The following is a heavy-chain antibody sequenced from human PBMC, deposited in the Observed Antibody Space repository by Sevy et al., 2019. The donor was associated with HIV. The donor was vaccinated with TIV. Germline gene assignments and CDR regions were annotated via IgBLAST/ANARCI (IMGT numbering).Heavy chain of an antibody. V-gene: IGHV3-49*03. J-gene: IGHJ5*02. CDR2: IRSKAYGGTT. D-gene: IGHD2-15*01. CDR3: TRAYCSGGSCYGWFDP. CDR1: GFTFGDYA. Sequence: GGSLRLSCTASGFTFGDYAMSWFRQAPGKGLEWVGFIRSKAYGGTTEYAASVKGRFTISIDDSKSIAYLQRNRLKTEDTAVYYCTRAYCSGGSCYGWFDPWGQGTLVTVSS.